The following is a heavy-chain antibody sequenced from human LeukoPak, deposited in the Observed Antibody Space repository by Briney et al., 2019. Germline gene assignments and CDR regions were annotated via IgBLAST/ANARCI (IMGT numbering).Heavy chain of an antibody. CDR2: IIPIFGTA. CDR1: GYTFTGHL. V-gene: IGHV1-69*13. CDR3: ARDPGP. Sequence: GASVKVSCKASGYTFTGHLMHWVRQAPGQGLEWMGGIIPIFGTANYAQKFQGRVTITADESTSTAYMELSSLRSEDTAVYYCARDPGPWGQGTLVTVSS. J-gene: IGHJ5*02.